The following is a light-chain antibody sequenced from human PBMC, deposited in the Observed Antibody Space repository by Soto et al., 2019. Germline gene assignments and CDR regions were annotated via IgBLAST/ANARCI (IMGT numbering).Light chain of an antibody. CDR3: QQYKTWPRT. CDR1: QSVSTN. Sequence: EIVMTQSPATLSVSPGESATLSCRASQSVSTNSAWYQQKPGQAPRLLIYGASTRATGIPARFSGSGSGTEFTLTSSSLHSEDFAFYFCQQYKTWPRTFGQGTKVEIK. J-gene: IGKJ1*01. V-gene: IGKV3-15*01. CDR2: GAS.